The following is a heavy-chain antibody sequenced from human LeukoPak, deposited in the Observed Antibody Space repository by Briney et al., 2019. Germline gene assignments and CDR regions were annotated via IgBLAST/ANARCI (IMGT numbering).Heavy chain of an antibody. CDR2: VYYSGST. D-gene: IGHD5-18*01. J-gene: IGHJ5*02. CDR3: ARQLWLTRTDWFDP. V-gene: IGHV4-39*01. Sequence: TSETLSLTCTVSGGSITSSSYYWGWIRQPPGKGLEWIGSVYYSGSTYYNPSLKSRVTISVDTSKNQFSLKLSSVTAADTAMYYCARQLWLTRTDWFDPWGLGTLVTVSS. CDR1: GGSITSSSYY.